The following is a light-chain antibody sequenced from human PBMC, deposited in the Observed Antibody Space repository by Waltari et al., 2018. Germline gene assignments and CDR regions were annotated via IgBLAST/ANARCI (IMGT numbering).Light chain of an antibody. V-gene: IGKV3-20*01. CDR3: QQYGNSPFA. CDR1: QSLSGDY. J-gene: IGKJ5*01. Sequence: EIVLTQSPGTLSLSPGERVTLSCGASQSLSGDYVAWYQQKPGQAPRLLFYDVSRRATGVPDRFSASVSGTDFTLTISRLEPGDFAVYYCQQYGNSPFAFGQGTRLEIK. CDR2: DVS.